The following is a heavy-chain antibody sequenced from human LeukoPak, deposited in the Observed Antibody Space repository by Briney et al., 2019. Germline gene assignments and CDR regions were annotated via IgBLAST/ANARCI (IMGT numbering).Heavy chain of an antibody. CDR2: TYYRSKWHK. Sequence: SQTLSLTCAISGDSVYSNSEAWDWIRQSPSRGLEWLGRTYYRSKWHKDYALSVKSRISINPDTSKNQFSLQLNSVTPDDTAVYYCVRSLRDWGQGTLVTVSS. J-gene: IGHJ4*02. V-gene: IGHV6-1*01. CDR1: GDSVYSNSEA. CDR3: VRSLRD.